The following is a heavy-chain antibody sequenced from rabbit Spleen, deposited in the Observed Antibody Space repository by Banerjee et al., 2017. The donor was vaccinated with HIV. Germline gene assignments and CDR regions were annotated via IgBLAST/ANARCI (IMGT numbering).Heavy chain of an antibody. CDR1: GFSFSSNDY. Sequence: QSLEASGGDLVKPGASLTLTCTASGFSFSSNDYMCWVRQAPGKGLEWISCIGSSSSGFTYSATWAKGRFTISRTSSTTVTLQMTSLTAADTATYFCARDLTGVIGWNFYLWGQGTLVTVS. D-gene: IGHD1-1*01. V-gene: IGHV1S40*01. J-gene: IGHJ4*01. CDR2: IGSSSSGFT. CDR3: ARDLTGVIGWNFYL.